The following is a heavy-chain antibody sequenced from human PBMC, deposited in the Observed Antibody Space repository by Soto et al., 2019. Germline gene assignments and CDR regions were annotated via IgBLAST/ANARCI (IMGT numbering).Heavy chain of an antibody. Sequence: GSLRLSCAASGFNFSNYEMNWVRQAPGKGLEWISYSRNSDSTTYYADSVKGRFTISRDHAKNSLELQMNSLRADDTALYYCARESFSASPNFFDYWGRGTQVTVSS. CDR3: ARESFSASPNFFDY. V-gene: IGHV3-48*03. CDR1: GFNFSNYE. J-gene: IGHJ4*02. CDR2: SRNSDSTT. D-gene: IGHD3-16*01.